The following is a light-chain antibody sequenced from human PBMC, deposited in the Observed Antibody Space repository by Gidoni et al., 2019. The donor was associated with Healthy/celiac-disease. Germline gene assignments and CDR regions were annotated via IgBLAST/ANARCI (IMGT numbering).Light chain of an antibody. CDR2: AAS. Sequence: DIQMTQSPSSLSASVGDRVTITCRASQSISSYLNWYQQKPGKAPKLLIYAASSLQSGVPSMFSGSGSGTDFTLTISSLQPEDFATYYCQQSYSTLRGTFGPGTKVDIK. CDR3: QQSYSTLRGT. J-gene: IGKJ3*01. CDR1: QSISSY. V-gene: IGKV1-39*01.